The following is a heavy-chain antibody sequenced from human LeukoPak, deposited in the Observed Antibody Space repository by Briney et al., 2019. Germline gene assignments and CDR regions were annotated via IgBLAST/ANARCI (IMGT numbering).Heavy chain of an antibody. Sequence: GGSLRLSCAASGFIVSANYMSWVRQAPGEGLEWVSVIYTGGSTHYADSVKGRFSISRDNSKNTLYLQMSSLRAEDTAVYFCARAAFLNGMDVWGQGTTVTVS. J-gene: IGHJ6*02. V-gene: IGHV3-66*01. CDR2: IYTGGST. CDR1: GFIVSANY. D-gene: IGHD3-3*02. CDR3: ARAAFLNGMDV.